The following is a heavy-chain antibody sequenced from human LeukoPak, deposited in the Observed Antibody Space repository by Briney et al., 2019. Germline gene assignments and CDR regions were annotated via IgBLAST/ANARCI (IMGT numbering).Heavy chain of an antibody. CDR2: ITSSSSYI. CDR1: GFTFSSYN. CDR3: ARLTYFDY. J-gene: IGHJ4*02. Sequence: GGSLRLSCAASGFTFSSYNMNWVRQAPGKGLEWVSSITSSSSYIYYADSVKGRFTISRDNSKNTLYLQMNSLRAEDTAVYYCARLTYFDYWGQGTLVTVSS. V-gene: IGHV3-21*01.